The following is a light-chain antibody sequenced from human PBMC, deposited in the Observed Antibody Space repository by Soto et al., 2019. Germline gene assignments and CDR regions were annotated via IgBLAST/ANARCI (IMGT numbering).Light chain of an antibody. Sequence: QSVLTQPPSASGTPGQRVIISCSGSNSNIGTYTVNWYQQLPGTAPKLLIYTDYQRPSGVPDRFSASKSGTSASLPISGLQSEDEADYYCASWDDSLSGGVFGGGTKLTVL. CDR2: TDY. CDR3: ASWDDSLSGGV. V-gene: IGLV1-44*01. CDR1: NSNIGTYT. J-gene: IGLJ3*02.